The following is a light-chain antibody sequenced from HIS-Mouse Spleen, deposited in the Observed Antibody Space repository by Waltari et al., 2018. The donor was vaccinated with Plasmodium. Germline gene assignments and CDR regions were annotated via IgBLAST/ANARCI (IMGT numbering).Light chain of an antibody. V-gene: IGLV3-1*01. CDR3: QAWDSSTAV. J-gene: IGLJ2*01. CDR1: QLGDKY. Sequence: SYELTQPPSVSVSTGQTASITCSGDQLGDKYACWYQQKPGQSPVLVIYKDSKLPSGIPERFSGSNSGNTATLTISGTQAMDEADYYCQAWDSSTAVFGGGTKLTVL. CDR2: KDS.